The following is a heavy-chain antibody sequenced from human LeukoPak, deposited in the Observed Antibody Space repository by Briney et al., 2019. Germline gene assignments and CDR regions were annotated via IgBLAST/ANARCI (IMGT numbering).Heavy chain of an antibody. V-gene: IGHV3-23*01. J-gene: IGHJ4*02. Sequence: GGSLRLSCAASGFTFSSYAMSWVRQAPGKGLEWVSAISGSGGSTYYAGSVKGRFTISRDNSKNTLYLQMNSLRAEDTAVYYCAKGGYYDFWSGYYIVRYYFDYWGQGTLVTVSS. CDR1: GFTFSSYA. CDR3: AKGGYYDFWSGYYIVRYYFDY. CDR2: ISGSGGST. D-gene: IGHD3-3*01.